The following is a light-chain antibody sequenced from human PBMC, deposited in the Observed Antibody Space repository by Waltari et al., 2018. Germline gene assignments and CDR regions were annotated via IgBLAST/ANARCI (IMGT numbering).Light chain of an antibody. J-gene: IGLJ2*01. CDR1: SRAGAESRI. CDR3: SYYPDTHTPVV. CDR2: DVS. Sequence: QSALTQPASVSGSPGQSVTISCTGVSRAGAESRIISWFRQHPAKAPTPILYDVSNRASDISNRFSGYKSGNTASLTISRLQADDEADYFCSYYPDTHTPVVFGGGTKLTV. V-gene: IGLV2-14*03.